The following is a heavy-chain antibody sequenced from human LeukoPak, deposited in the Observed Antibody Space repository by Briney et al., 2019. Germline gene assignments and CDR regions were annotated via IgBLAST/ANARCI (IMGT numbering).Heavy chain of an antibody. V-gene: IGHV3-33*06. D-gene: IGHD2-2*01. CDR3: AKGLYCSSTSCYFENYYYYYMDV. Sequence: QPGGSLRLSCAASGFPFNSYGMHWVRQPPGKGLEWVAVIWYGGSNKKYADFVKGRFTISRDNSKNTLYLQMNSLRAEDTAVYYCAKGLYCSSTSCYFENYYYYYMDVWGKGTTATVSS. CDR1: GFPFNSYG. CDR2: IWYGGSNK. J-gene: IGHJ6*03.